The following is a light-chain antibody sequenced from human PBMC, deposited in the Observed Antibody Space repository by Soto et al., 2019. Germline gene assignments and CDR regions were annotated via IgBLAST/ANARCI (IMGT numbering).Light chain of an antibody. CDR3: QSYDISLYNYV. V-gene: IGLV1-40*01. CDR1: TSNIGAPYD. J-gene: IGLJ1*01. CDR2: GDN. Sequence: QSVLTEPPSVSGAPGQRGSISCTGSTSNIGAPYDVHWYQHLPGTAPKLLIYGDNNRPSGVPDRFSGSKSGTSASLAITRLQAEDFADYYGQSYDISLYNYVSGTGTKVTIL.